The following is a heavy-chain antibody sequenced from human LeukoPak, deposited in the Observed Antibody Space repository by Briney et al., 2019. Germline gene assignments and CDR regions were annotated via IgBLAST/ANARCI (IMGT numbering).Heavy chain of an antibody. J-gene: IGHJ4*02. V-gene: IGHV3-30-3*01. CDR3: ARGGRVIYAHTDS. CDR2: ISYEGNNK. D-gene: IGHD3-16*02. CDR1: GFTFGSYA. Sequence: PGGSLRLSCAASGFTFGSYAIHWVRQAPGKGLEWVAVISYEGNNKYYVDSVKGRFTISRDNSNYTLYLQMNSLRTEDSAIYYCARGGRVIYAHTDSWGQGTLVTVSS.